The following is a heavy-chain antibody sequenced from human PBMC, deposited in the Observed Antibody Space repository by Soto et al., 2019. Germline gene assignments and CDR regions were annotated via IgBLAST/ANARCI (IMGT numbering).Heavy chain of an antibody. CDR3: ARSSREAARRAFDY. D-gene: IGHD6-6*01. V-gene: IGHV1-3*01. J-gene: IGHJ4*02. CDR2: INAGNGNT. Sequence: LCSVHQDNKQRLEWMGWINAGNGNTKYSQKFQGRVTITRDTSASTDYMERSSLRSEDTAVYYCARSSREAARRAFDYWGQGTLVTVSS.